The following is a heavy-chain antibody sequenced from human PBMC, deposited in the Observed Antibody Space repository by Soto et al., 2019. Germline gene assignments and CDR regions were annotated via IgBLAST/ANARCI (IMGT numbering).Heavy chain of an antibody. Sequence: QPVGSLRLSCAASGFTFSSYAMHWVRQAPGKGLEWVAVISYDGSNKYYADSVKGRFTISRDNSKNTLYLQMNSLRAEDTAVYYCARDGGMSGYDPPYFDYWGQGTLVTVSS. CDR1: GFTFSSYA. D-gene: IGHD5-12*01. V-gene: IGHV3-30-3*01. J-gene: IGHJ4*02. CDR2: ISYDGSNK. CDR3: ARDGGMSGYDPPYFDY.